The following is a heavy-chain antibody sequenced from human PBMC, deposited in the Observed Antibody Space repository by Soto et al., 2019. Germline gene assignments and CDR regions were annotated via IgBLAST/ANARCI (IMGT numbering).Heavy chain of an antibody. J-gene: IGHJ6*02. Sequence: QVPGKGLEWMGRIDPSDSYTNYSPSFQGHVTISADKSISTAYLQWSSRKASDTAMYYCARHLPLYDILTGYYLGTGGMDVWGQGTTVNVSS. CDR2: IDPSDSYT. D-gene: IGHD3-9*01. V-gene: IGHV5-10-1*01. CDR3: ARHLPLYDILTGYYLGTGGMDV.